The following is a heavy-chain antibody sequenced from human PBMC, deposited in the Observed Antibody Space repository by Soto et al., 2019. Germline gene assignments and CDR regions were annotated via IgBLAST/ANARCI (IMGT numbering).Heavy chain of an antibody. D-gene: IGHD1-26*01. CDR1: GFTFSDYG. V-gene: IGHV3-48*02. Sequence: EVQLVESGGGLVQPGGSLRLSCSVSGFTFSDYGVNWVRQAPGKGLEWISYISSGSETIYYAESVQGRFTISRDDAKNSLFLQMNNLRNEDTAVYYCARVSKTWEDDYWGHGTLVTVSS. CDR3: ARVSKTWEDDY. CDR2: ISSGSETI. J-gene: IGHJ4*01.